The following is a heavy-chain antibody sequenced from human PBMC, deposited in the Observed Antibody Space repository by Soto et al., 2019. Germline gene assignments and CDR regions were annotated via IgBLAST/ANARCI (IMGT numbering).Heavy chain of an antibody. J-gene: IGHJ4*02. V-gene: IGHV1-3*01. CDR2: INAGNGNT. CDR3: ARDRKPYYYGSGNYYPLSY. Sequence: ASVKVSCKASGYTFTSYAMHWVRQAPGQRLEWMGWINAGNGNTKYSQKFQGRVTITRDTSASTAYMELSSLRSDDTAVYYCARDRKPYYYGSGNYYPLSYWGQGTLVTVSS. D-gene: IGHD3-10*01. CDR1: GYTFTSYA.